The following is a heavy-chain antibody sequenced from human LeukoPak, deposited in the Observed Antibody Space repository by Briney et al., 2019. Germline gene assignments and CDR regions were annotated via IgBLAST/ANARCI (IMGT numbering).Heavy chain of an antibody. CDR3: ARQIYDSSGYWDY. CDR1: GGSISSSSYY. CDR2: LDYSGST. D-gene: IGHD3-22*01. J-gene: IGHJ4*02. Sequence: PSETLSLTCTVSGGSISSSSYYWGWIRQPPEKGLEWIVSLDYSGSTYLNPSLKSRVTISGDTSKNQFSLKLSSVTAADTAVYYCARQIYDSSGYWDYWGQGTLVTVSS. V-gene: IGHV4-39*01.